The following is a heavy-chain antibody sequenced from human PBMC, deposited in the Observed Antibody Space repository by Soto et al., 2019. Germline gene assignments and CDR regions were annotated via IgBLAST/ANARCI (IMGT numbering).Heavy chain of an antibody. CDR2: INHSGTT. CDR1: GGPFSGFY. CDR3: ARVTSGMDV. J-gene: IGHJ6*02. Sequence: QVQLQQWGAGLLKPSETLSLTCAGYGGPFSGFYWSWIRQPPGKGLEWIGEINHSGTTNYNPSLKSRVTISVDTSTNQLSLKLSSVPAADTAVYYCARVTSGMDVWGQGTTVTVS. V-gene: IGHV4-34*01.